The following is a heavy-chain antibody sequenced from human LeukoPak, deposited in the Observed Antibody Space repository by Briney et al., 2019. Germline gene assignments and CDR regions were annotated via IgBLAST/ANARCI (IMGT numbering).Heavy chain of an antibody. V-gene: IGHV3-23*01. Sequence: PGGSLRLSCAASGFTLSSYAMSWVRQAPGKGLEWVSVVSGSTGSTYYADSVKGRFTISRDNSKNTLYLQMNSLRAEDTALYYCAKAQKYSSDLDYWGQGTLVTVSS. CDR2: VSGSTGST. CDR1: GFTLSSYA. D-gene: IGHD6-19*01. CDR3: AKAQKYSSDLDY. J-gene: IGHJ4*02.